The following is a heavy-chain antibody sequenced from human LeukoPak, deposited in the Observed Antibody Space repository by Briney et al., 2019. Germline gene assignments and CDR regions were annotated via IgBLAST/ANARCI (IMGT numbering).Heavy chain of an antibody. CDR2: IIPILGIA. Sequence: SVKVSCKASGGTFSSYAISWVRQAPGQGLEWMGRIIPILGIANYAQKFQGRVTITADKSTSTAYMELSSLRSEDTAVYYRASAPYSSGPDYDYWGQGTLVTVSS. V-gene: IGHV1-69*04. D-gene: IGHD6-19*01. CDR1: GGTFSSYA. J-gene: IGHJ4*02. CDR3: ASAPYSSGPDYDY.